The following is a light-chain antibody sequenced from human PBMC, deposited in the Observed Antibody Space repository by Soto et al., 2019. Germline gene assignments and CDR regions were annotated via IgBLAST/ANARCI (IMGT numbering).Light chain of an antibody. CDR2: TNN. Sequence: QSALTQPPSASGTPGQRVTISCSGSSSNIGSNAVNWYQQLPGTAPKLLIYTNNQRPSGVPDRFSGSTSGTSASLAISGLQSKDEADYYCAAWDDSLNAVVFGGGTKLTVL. CDR3: AAWDDSLNAVV. J-gene: IGLJ2*01. V-gene: IGLV1-44*01. CDR1: SSNIGSNA.